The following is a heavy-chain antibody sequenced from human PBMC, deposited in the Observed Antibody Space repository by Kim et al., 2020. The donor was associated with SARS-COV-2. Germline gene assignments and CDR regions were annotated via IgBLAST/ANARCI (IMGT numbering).Heavy chain of an antibody. Sequence: SRVTISVDTSKNQFSLKLSSVTAADTAVYYCARSGFGSSWPHYYYGMDVWGQGTTVTVSS. J-gene: IGHJ6*02. CDR3: ARSGFGSSWPHYYYGMDV. D-gene: IGHD6-6*01. V-gene: IGHV4-31*02.